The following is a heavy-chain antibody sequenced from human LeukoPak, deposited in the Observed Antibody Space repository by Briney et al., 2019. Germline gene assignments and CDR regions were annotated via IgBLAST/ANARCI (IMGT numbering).Heavy chain of an antibody. CDR3: AKDGREFYYYYYMDV. Sequence: GGSLRLSCAASGFTFSSYGMHWVRQAPGKGLEWVAFIRYDGSNKYYADSVKGRFTISRDNSKNTLYLQMNSLRAEDTAVYHCAKDGREFYYYYYMDVWGKGTTVTVSS. CDR1: GFTFSSYG. V-gene: IGHV3-30*02. D-gene: IGHD3-10*01. J-gene: IGHJ6*03. CDR2: IRYDGSNK.